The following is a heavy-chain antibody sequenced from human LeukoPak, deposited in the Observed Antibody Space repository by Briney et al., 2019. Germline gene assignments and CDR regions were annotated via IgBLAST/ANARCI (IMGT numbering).Heavy chain of an antibody. CDR2: IYYSGST. J-gene: IGHJ4*02. Sequence: PSETLSLTCTVSGGSISSYFWSWIRQPPGKGLEWIGYIYYSGSTSYNPSLKSRLTMSVDTSKNQFSLKLSSVTAADTAVCYCVRDGGYGSGSYYFDYWGQGTLVTVSS. V-gene: IGHV4-59*12. CDR3: VRDGGYGSGSYYFDY. CDR1: GGSISSYF. D-gene: IGHD3-10*01.